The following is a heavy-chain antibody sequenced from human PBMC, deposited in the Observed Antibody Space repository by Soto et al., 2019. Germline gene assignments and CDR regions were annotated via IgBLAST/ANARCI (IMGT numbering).Heavy chain of an antibody. J-gene: IGHJ6*02. CDR1: GFTFSSYW. V-gene: IGHV3-7*03. Sequence: LRLSCAASGFTFSSYWMSWVRQAPGKGLEWVANIKQDGSEKYYVDSVKGRFTISRDNAKNSLYLQMNSLRAEDTAVYYCARGGYSYEQYYYYGMDVWGQGTTVTVSS. D-gene: IGHD5-18*01. CDR2: IKQDGSEK. CDR3: ARGGYSYEQYYYYGMDV.